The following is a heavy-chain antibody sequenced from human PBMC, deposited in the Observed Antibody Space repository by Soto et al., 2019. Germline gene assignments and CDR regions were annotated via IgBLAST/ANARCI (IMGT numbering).Heavy chain of an antibody. D-gene: IGHD3-3*01. J-gene: IGHJ4*02. CDR1: GYNFAVYW. V-gene: IGHV5-51*01. Sequence: GESLKISCKGSGYNFAVYWIAWVRQMPGKGLELMGIIYPSDSDTRYRPSFQGQVTISADKSISSAYLQWSSLRASDTAMYYCARGGVSTRTFDYWGQGTPVTV. CDR2: IYPSDSDT. CDR3: ARGGVSTRTFDY.